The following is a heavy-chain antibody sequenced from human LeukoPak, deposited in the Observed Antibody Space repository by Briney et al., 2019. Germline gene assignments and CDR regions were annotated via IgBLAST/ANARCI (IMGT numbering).Heavy chain of an antibody. CDR1: GGSINSGSYY. Sequence: PSQTLSLTCTVSGGSINSGSYYWSWIRQPAGKGLEWIGRIYTSGSTNYNPSLKSRVTISVDTSKNQFALKLSSVTAADTAVYYCARDGSRGSFYFYYWGQGTLVTVSS. J-gene: IGHJ4*02. CDR2: IYTSGST. CDR3: ARDGSRGSFYFYY. V-gene: IGHV4-61*02. D-gene: IGHD3-10*01.